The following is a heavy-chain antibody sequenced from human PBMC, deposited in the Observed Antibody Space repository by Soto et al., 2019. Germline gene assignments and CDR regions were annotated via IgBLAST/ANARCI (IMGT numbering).Heavy chain of an antibody. J-gene: IGHJ4*02. CDR1: GDTFTGYY. D-gene: IGHD3-16*01. CDR3: ARDSPALRRIDY. V-gene: IGHV1-2*04. CDR2: INPNSGGT. Sequence: GASVKVSCKASGDTFTGYYMHWVRQAPGQGLEWMGWINPNSGGTNYAQKFQGWVTMTRDTSISTAYMELSRLRSDDTAVYYCARDSPALRRIDYWGQGTLVTVSS.